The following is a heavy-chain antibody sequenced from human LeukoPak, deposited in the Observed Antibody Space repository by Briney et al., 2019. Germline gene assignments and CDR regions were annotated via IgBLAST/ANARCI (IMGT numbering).Heavy chain of an antibody. CDR3: TRDSYPRITTVDY. Sequence: GGSLRLSCTASGFTFGDYAMSWFRQAPGKGLEWVGFIRSKVYGGTTEYAASVKGRFTISRDDSKSIAYLQKNSLKTEDTAVYYCTRDSYPRITTVDYWGQGTLVTVSS. CDR2: IRSKVYGGTT. D-gene: IGHD3-16*02. J-gene: IGHJ4*02. V-gene: IGHV3-49*03. CDR1: GFTFGDYA.